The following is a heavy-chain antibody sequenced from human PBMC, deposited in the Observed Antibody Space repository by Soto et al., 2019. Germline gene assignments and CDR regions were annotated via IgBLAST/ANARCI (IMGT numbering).Heavy chain of an antibody. CDR3: ARNSILTGYSPYNWFDP. CDR2: INPNSGGT. J-gene: IGHJ5*02. V-gene: IGHV1-2*02. CDR1: GYTFTGYY. D-gene: IGHD3-9*01. Sequence: ASVKVSCKASGYTFTGYYMHWVRQAPGQGLEWMGWINPNSGGTNYAQKFQGRVTMTRDTSTSTAYMELRRLRSDDTAVYYCARNSILTGYSPYNWFDPSGQGTLLTVSS.